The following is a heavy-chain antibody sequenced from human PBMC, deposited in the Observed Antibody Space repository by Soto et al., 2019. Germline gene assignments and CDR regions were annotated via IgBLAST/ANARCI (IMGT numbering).Heavy chain of an antibody. CDR3: ARDRPSRDGYKRRYFQH. D-gene: IGHD5-12*01. CDR2: ISYDGSNK. CDR1: GFTFSSYA. Sequence: QVQLVESGGGVVQPGRSLRLSCAASGFTFSSYAMHWVRQAPGKGLEWVAVISYDGSNKYYADSVKGRFTISRDNSKNTLYLQMNSLRAEDTAVYYCARDRPSRDGYKRRYFQHWGQGTLVTVSS. J-gene: IGHJ1*01. V-gene: IGHV3-30-3*01.